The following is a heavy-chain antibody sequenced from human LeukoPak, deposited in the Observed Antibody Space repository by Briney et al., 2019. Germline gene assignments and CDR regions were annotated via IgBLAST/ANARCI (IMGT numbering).Heavy chain of an antibody. D-gene: IGHD3-10*01. CDR3: ASPLWFGGGGPYYYGMDV. CDR2: IYPGDSDT. V-gene: IGHV5-51*01. Sequence: GESLKISCKGSGYSFTSYWIGWVRQMPGKGQEWMGIIYPGDSDTRYSPSFQGQVTISADKSISTAYLQWSSLKASDTAMSYCASPLWFGGGGPYYYGMDVWGQGTTVTVSS. CDR1: GYSFTSYW. J-gene: IGHJ6*02.